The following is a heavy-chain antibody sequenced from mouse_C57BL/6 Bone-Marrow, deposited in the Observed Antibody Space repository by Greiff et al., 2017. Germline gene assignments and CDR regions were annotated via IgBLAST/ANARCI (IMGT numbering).Heavy chain of an antibody. D-gene: IGHD1-1*01. CDR1: GYSITSGYY. J-gene: IGHJ2*01. V-gene: IGHV3-6*01. CDR2: ISYDGSN. Sequence: ESGPGLVKPSQSLSLTCSVTGYSITSGYYWNWIRQFPGNKLEWMGYISYDGSNNYNPSLKNRISITRDTSKNQFFLKLNSVTTEDTATYYCARGSSYYFDYWGQGTTLTVSS. CDR3: ARGSSYYFDY.